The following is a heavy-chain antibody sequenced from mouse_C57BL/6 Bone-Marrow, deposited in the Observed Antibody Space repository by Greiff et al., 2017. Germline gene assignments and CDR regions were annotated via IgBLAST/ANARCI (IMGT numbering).Heavy chain of an antibody. V-gene: IGHV1-81*01. Sequence: QVQLQQSGAELARPGASVKLSCKASGYTFTSYGISWVKQRTGQGLEWIGEIYPRSGNTYYNEKFKGKATLTADKSSSTAYMELRSLTSEDSAVYFCASLYYGNSYFDYGGQGTTLTVAS. CDR1: GYTFTSYG. J-gene: IGHJ2*01. CDR3: ASLYYGNSYFDY. CDR2: IYPRSGNT. D-gene: IGHD2-1*01.